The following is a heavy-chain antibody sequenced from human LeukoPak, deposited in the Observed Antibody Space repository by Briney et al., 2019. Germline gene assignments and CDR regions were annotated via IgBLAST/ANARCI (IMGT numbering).Heavy chain of an antibody. D-gene: IGHD6-19*01. CDR1: GGSISSSSYY. Sequence: SGTLSLTCTVSGGSISSSSYYWGWIRQPPGKGLEWIGSIYYSGSTYYNPSLKSRVTISVDTSKNQFSLKLSSVTAADTAVYYCARGTHLYSSGWSLNYWGQGTLVTVSS. CDR3: ARGTHLYSSGWSLNY. V-gene: IGHV4-39*07. CDR2: IYYSGST. J-gene: IGHJ4*02.